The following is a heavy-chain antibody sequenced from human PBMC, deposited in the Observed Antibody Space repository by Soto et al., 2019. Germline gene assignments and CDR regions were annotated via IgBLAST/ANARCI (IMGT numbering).Heavy chain of an antibody. D-gene: IGHD3-10*01. Sequence: SETLSLTCTVSGYSITNGFYWGWIRQPPRKGLEWIGSLYHSGTTYYTPSLKSRVTISVVTSKNQFSLKVTSVTAADTAVYYCARVRGASGNQYFDSWGQGILVTVSS. V-gene: IGHV4-38-2*02. J-gene: IGHJ4*02. CDR2: LYHSGTT. CDR1: GYSITNGFY. CDR3: ARVRGASGNQYFDS.